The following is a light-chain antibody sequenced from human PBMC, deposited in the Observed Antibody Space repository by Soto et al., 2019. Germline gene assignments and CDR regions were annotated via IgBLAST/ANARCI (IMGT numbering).Light chain of an antibody. CDR3: SSQTSSDTHL. CDR2: EVS. CDR1: SSDVGRYNY. J-gene: IGLJ1*01. Sequence: QSVLTQPASVSGSPGQSITISCTGTSSDVGRYNYVSWYQQHPDKAPKLMIYEVSNRPSGVSNRFSGSKSGNTASLTISGLQAEDEADYYCSSQTSSDTHLFGTGPKVTVL. V-gene: IGLV2-14*01.